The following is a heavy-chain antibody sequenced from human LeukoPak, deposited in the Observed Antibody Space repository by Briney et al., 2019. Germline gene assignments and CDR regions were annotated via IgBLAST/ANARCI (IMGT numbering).Heavy chain of an antibody. J-gene: IGHJ6*02. CDR2: IYSGGST. V-gene: IGHV3-53*01. D-gene: IGHD5-18*01. Sequence: PGGSLRLSCAASGFTVSSNYMSWVRQAPGKGLEWVSVIYSGGSTYYADSVKGRFTISRDNSKNTLYLQMNSLRAEDTAVYYCARETEYSGYDSTSGYSYGEYYYYGMDVWGQGTTVAVSS. CDR1: GFTVSSNY. CDR3: ARETEYSGYDSTSGYSYGEYYYYGMDV.